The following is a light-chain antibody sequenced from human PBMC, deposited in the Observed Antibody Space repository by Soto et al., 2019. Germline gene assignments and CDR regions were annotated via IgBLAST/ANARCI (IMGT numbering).Light chain of an antibody. J-gene: IGLJ1*01. CDR1: SSDVGGYNY. CDR3: SSYTSSSALPYV. Sequence: QSALTQPASVSGSPGQSITISCTGTSSDVGGYNYVSWYQQHPGKAPKIMIYEVSNRPSGVSNRFSGSKSGNTASLTISGRQAEDEADYYCSSYTSSSALPYVFGTGTKLTVL. CDR2: EVS. V-gene: IGLV2-14*01.